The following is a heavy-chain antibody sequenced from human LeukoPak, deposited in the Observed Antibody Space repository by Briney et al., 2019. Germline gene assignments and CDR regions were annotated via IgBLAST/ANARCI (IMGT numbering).Heavy chain of an antibody. CDR1: GGSISGSGYY. J-gene: IGHJ4*02. V-gene: IGHV4-39*01. D-gene: IGHD7-27*01. CDR3: ATGPPLGPGF. Sequence: SETLSLTCTVSGGSISGSGYYWAWIRQPPEKGLEWIGSIYYSGTTYFNPSLKSRITISIDTSKNQFSLKLTSVTAADTAVYYCATGPPLGPGFWGQGTPVTVSS. CDR2: IYYSGTT.